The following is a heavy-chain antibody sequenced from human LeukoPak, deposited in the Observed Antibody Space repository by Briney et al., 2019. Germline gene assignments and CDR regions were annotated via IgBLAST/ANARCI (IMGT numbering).Heavy chain of an antibody. V-gene: IGHV4-61*02. J-gene: IGHJ5*02. CDR3: ARAHTLAAAGTVWFDP. CDR2: IYTSGST. CDR1: GGSISSGSYY. Sequence: SETLSLTCTVSGGSISSGSYYWSWIRQPAGKGLEWIGRIYTSGSTNYNPSLQSRVTISVDTSKNQFSLKLSSVTAADTAVYYCARAHTLAAAGTVWFDPWGQGTLVTVSS. D-gene: IGHD6-13*01.